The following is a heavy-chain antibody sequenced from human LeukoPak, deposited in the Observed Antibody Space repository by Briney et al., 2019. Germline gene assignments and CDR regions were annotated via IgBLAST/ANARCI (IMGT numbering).Heavy chain of an antibody. V-gene: IGHV3-30*01. D-gene: IGHD1-7*01. CDR3: ARGAGTMVYYIDV. Sequence: GGSLRLSCAASGFTFSPFPMHWVRQAPGKGLQWVAVISNDGTNKYYADSVKGRSTISRDNSKNTLFLQMNSLTTEDTAFYYCARGAGTMVYYIDVWGNGTTVTVSS. CDR2: ISNDGTNK. CDR1: GFTFSPFP. J-gene: IGHJ6*03.